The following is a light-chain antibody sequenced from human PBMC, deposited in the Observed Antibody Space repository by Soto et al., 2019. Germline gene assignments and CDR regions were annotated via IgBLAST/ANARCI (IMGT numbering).Light chain of an antibody. CDR3: QSYDSSLSVYV. J-gene: IGLJ1*01. CDR2: GNN. CDR1: SSNIGAGYD. V-gene: IGLV1-40*01. Sequence: QSVLTQPPSVSGAPGKRVTISCTGSSSNIGAGYDVHWYQQLPGTAPKLLIYGNNNRPSGVPDRFSGSKSGTSASLAITGLQAEDEADYYCQSYDSSLSVYVFGTGTKLTVL.